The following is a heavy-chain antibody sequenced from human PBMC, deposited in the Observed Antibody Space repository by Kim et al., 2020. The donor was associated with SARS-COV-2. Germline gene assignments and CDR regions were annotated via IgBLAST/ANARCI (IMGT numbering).Heavy chain of an antibody. Sequence: SDTRYSPSFQGHVTISADKSISTAYLQWSSLKASDTAMYYCARLGAGMDVWGQGTTVTVSS. J-gene: IGHJ6*02. V-gene: IGHV5-51*01. CDR2: SDT. CDR3: ARLGAGMDV.